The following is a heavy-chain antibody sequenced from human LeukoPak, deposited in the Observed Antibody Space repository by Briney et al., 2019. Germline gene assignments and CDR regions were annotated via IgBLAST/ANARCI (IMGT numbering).Heavy chain of an antibody. Sequence: KPSETLSLTCTVSGGSITSYYWSWIRQPPGKGLEWTGYIYASGGTNYNPSLKSRVTISVDTSKNQFSLKLSSVTAADTAVYYCARHGKGVTYFYTFDIWGQGTVVAVSS. CDR3: ARHGKGVTYFYTFDI. CDR1: GGSITSYY. CDR2: IYASGGT. V-gene: IGHV4-4*09. J-gene: IGHJ3*02. D-gene: IGHD2/OR15-2a*01.